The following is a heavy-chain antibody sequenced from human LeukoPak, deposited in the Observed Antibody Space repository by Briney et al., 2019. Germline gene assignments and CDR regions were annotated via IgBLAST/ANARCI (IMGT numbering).Heavy chain of an antibody. D-gene: IGHD2-15*01. Sequence: ASVKVSCKASGYTFTSYDINWVRQATGQGLEWMGWMNLNSGKTGYAQKFQGRVTMTRNTSISTAYMELSSLRSEDTAVYYCARALGYCSGGSCSNYYYYGMDVWGQGTTVTVSS. CDR1: GYTFTSYD. J-gene: IGHJ6*02. V-gene: IGHV1-8*01. CDR3: ARALGYCSGGSCSNYYYYGMDV. CDR2: MNLNSGKT.